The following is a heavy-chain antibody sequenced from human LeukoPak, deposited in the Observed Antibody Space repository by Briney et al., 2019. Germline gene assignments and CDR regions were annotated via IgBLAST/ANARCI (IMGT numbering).Heavy chain of an antibody. CDR2: ISYDGSNK. D-gene: IGHD3-3*01. V-gene: IGHV3-30*04. J-gene: IGHJ5*02. CDR1: GFTFSSYA. CDR3: ARVGDDFWSEHNWFDP. Sequence: GGSLRLSCAASGFTFSSYAMHWVRQAPGKGLEWVAVISYDGSNKYYADSVKGRFTISRDNSKNTLYLQMNSLRAEDTAVYYCARVGDDFWSEHNWFDPWGQGTLVTVSS.